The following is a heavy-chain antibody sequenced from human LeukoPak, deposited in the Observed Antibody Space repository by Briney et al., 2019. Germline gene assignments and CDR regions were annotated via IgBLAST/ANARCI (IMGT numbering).Heavy chain of an antibody. Sequence: PSETLSLTCTVSGGSISSSSYYWGWIRQPPGNGLEWIGSIYYSGSTYYNPSLKSRVTISVDTSKNQFSLKLSSVTAADTAVYYCARQGTVKYYFDYWGQGTLVTVSS. CDR3: ARQGTVKYYFDY. D-gene: IGHD4-17*01. J-gene: IGHJ4*02. V-gene: IGHV4-39*01. CDR2: IYYSGST. CDR1: GGSISSSSYY.